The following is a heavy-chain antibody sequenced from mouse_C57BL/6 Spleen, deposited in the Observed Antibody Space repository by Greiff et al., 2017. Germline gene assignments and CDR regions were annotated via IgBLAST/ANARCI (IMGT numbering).Heavy chain of an antibody. V-gene: IGHV5-17*01. J-gene: IGHJ1*03. CDR2: ISSGSSTI. CDR1: GFTFSDYG. CDR3: AKTSPYWYFDV. D-gene: IGHD6-1*01. Sequence: EVQLVESGGGLVKPGGSLKLSCAASGFTFSDYGMHWVRQAPEKGLEWVAYISSGSSTIYYADTVKGRFTISRDNAKNTLFLQMTSLRSEDTAMYYCAKTSPYWYFDVWGTETTVTVSS.